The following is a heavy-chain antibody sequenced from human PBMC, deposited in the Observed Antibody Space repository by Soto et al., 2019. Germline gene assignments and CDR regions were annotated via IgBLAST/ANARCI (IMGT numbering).Heavy chain of an antibody. J-gene: IGHJ4*02. V-gene: IGHV3-66*01. CDR1: GFTVGSAY. D-gene: IGHD4-17*01. Sequence: DVQLVESGGGLVLRGESLRLSCAASGFTVGSAYMSWVRQAPGKGLEWVAGIYSGGNTYYPDSVKGRFTISRDTSKNRLYLQMSSLRAEDTAIYYCARDPWVGDVGDYWGQGTLVTVSS. CDR3: ARDPWVGDVGDY. CDR2: IYSGGNT.